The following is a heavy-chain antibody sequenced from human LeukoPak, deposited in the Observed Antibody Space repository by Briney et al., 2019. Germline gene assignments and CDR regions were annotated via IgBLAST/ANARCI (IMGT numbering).Heavy chain of an antibody. CDR3: ARGSVQLWLRDTYYYMDV. J-gene: IGHJ6*03. CDR1: GFTFDDYA. CDR2: INWSGRIT. Sequence: RPGGSLRLPCAASGFTFDDYAMNWVRQVPGRGLEWVSGINWSGRITEYADSVKDRFTISRQNTKNSLYLYMNNLGGEDTALYFCARGSVQLWLRDTYYYMDVWGKGTTVTVSS. V-gene: IGHV3-20*04. D-gene: IGHD5-18*01.